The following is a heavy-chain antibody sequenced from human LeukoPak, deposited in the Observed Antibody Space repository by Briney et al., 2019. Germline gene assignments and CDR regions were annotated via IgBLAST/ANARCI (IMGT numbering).Heavy chain of an antibody. J-gene: IGHJ6*03. Sequence: SETLSLTCAVYGGSFSGYYWSWIRQPPGKGLEWIGEINHSGSTNYNPSLKSRVTISVDTSKNQFSLKLSSVTAADTAVYYCARQSFWPVAVYYYYYYMDVWGKGTTVTVSS. CDR3: ARQSFWPVAVYYYYYYMDV. D-gene: IGHD2-21*01. CDR2: INHSGST. CDR1: GGSFSGYY. V-gene: IGHV4-34*01.